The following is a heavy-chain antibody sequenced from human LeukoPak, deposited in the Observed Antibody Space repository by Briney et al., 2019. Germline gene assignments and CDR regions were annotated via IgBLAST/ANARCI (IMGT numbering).Heavy chain of an antibody. Sequence: TGGSLRLSSAASGFTFSDHYMSWIRQAPGKGLEWVSYISSSGSPIYYAASVKGRFTISRDNAKDSLYLQMNSLRAEDTAVYYCARVPPMGYFDYWGQGTLVTVS. CDR1: GFTFSDHY. D-gene: IGHD2-8*01. J-gene: IGHJ4*02. CDR2: ISSSGSPI. CDR3: ARVPPMGYFDY. V-gene: IGHV3-11*01.